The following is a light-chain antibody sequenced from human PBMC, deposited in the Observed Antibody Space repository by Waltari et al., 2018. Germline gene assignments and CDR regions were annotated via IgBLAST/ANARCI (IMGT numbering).Light chain of an antibody. CDR3: AAWDDSDGGRVV. V-gene: IGLV1-47*01. CDR1: TSNIGKNF. Sequence: QSVMTQPPSLSGTPGQTVTISCSGSTSNIGKNFVFWYQQLAGTAPKLLIYKDNQRPSGVPDRCSGSKSGTSASLAISGLQSDDEADYYCAAWDDSDGGRVVFGGGTTLTVL. CDR2: KDN. J-gene: IGLJ2*01.